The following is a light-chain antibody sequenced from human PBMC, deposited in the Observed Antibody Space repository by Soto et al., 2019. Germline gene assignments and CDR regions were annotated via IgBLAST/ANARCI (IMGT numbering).Light chain of an antibody. Sequence: EIVLTQSPATLSLSPGERATLSCRAIQSCSWDLAWYQQKPGQAPRLLIYDTSTWATGIPVRFSVSGSGTDFTLTISSLDPEHFAVSSCQQRRDWPIITFGQGTRLEI. J-gene: IGKJ5*01. CDR2: DTS. CDR1: QSCSWD. CDR3: QQRRDWPIIT. V-gene: IGKV3-11*01.